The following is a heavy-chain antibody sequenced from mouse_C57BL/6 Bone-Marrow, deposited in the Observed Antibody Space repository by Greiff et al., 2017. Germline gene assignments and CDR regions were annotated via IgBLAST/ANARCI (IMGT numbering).Heavy chain of an antibody. D-gene: IGHD1-1*01. CDR2: IYPSDSET. CDR3: ARGDYGSGFDY. CDR1: GYTFTSYW. Sequence: VQLQQPGAELVRPGSSVKLSCMASGYTFTSYWMDWVKQRPGQGLEWIGNIYPSDSETHYNQKFKDKATLTVDKSSSTAYMQLSSLTSEDSAVYYCARGDYGSGFDYWGQGTTLTVSS. V-gene: IGHV1-61*01. J-gene: IGHJ2*01.